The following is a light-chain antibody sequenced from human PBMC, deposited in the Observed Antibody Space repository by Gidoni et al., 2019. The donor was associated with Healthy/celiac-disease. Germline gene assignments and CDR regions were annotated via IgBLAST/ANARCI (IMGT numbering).Light chain of an antibody. Sequence: YVLTQPPSVSVAPGKTARITCGGNNIGSKSVHWYQQKPGQAPVLVIYYDSDRPSGIPERFSGSNSGNTATLTISRVEAGDEADYYCQVWDSSSDHPVFGGGTKLTVL. CDR3: QVWDSSSDHPV. CDR1: NIGSKS. CDR2: YDS. V-gene: IGLV3-21*04. J-gene: IGLJ2*01.